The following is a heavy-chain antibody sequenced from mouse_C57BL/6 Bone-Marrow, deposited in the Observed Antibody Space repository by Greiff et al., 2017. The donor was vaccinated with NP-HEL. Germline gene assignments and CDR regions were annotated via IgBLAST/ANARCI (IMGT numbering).Heavy chain of an antibody. J-gene: IGHJ4*01. Sequence: QVQLQQPGAELVMPGASVKLSCKASGYTFTSYWMHWVKQRPGQGLEWIGEIDPSDSYTNYNQKFKGKSTLTVDKSSSTAYMQLSSLTSEDSAVYDCARDSNPYYAMDYWGQGTSVTVSS. CDR1: GYTFTSYW. V-gene: IGHV1-69*01. D-gene: IGHD2-5*01. CDR2: IDPSDSYT. CDR3: ARDSNPYYAMDY.